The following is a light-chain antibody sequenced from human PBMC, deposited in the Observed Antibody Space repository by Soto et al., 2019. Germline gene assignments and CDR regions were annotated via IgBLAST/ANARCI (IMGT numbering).Light chain of an antibody. CDR3: KHYNSYSDA. V-gene: IGKV1-5*03. J-gene: IGKJ1*01. CDR1: QTISSW. Sequence: IQMSQSPFTLSGSVGCRCTMTCRCSQTISSWLAWYQQKPGKAPKLLIYKASTLKSGVPSRFSGSGSGTEFTLTISSLQPDAFATYYCKHYNSYSDALGQGTKVDIK. CDR2: KAS.